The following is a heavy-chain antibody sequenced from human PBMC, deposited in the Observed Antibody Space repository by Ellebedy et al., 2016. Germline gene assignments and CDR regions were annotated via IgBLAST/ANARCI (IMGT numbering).Heavy chain of an antibody. D-gene: IGHD1-14*01. J-gene: IGHJ4*02. Sequence: GESLKISXAASGFTFSSYSMNWVRQAPGKGLEWVSRISADGGSTYLADSVKGRFTISRDNSKNTLYLQMHSLRVDDTAVYYCRPGHYSDSWGQGTLVTVSS. V-gene: IGHV3-23*01. CDR2: ISADGGST. CDR3: RPGHYSDS. CDR1: GFTFSSYS.